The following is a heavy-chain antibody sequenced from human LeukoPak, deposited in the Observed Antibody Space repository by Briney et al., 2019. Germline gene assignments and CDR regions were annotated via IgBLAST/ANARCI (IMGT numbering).Heavy chain of an antibody. Sequence: KASETLSLTCTVSGVSISNYYWSWIRQSPGKGLDWIASISYSGSTNYNPSLKSRLTISVDTSKNQFSLNLSSVTAADTAVYYCARTKDDAFDIWGQGTLVTVSS. CDR2: ISYSGST. V-gene: IGHV4-59*01. CDR3: ARTKDDAFDI. J-gene: IGHJ3*02. CDR1: GVSISNYY.